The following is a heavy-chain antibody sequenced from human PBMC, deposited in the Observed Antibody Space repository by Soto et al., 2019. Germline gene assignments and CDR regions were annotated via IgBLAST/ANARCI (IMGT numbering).Heavy chain of an antibody. Sequence: SETLSLTCAVSGGSVNSSPYYWTWLRQPPGKGLEWIGNSGSPNYNPSLKSRVTISVDPSMNQFSLKLSSVTAADTAAYYCARSRYCSGGSCYFRHDWFDPWGQGTLVTVSS. J-gene: IGHJ5*02. V-gene: IGHV4-61*01. D-gene: IGHD2-15*01. CDR1: GGSVNSSPYY. CDR2: NSGSP. CDR3: ARSRYCSGGSCYFRHDWFDP.